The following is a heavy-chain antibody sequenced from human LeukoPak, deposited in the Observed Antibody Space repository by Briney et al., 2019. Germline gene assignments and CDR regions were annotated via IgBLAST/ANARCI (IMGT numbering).Heavy chain of an antibody. CDR1: GGSISCYY. CDR3: ARARGGRYFDWLSAYYFDY. V-gene: IGHV4-59*01. CDR2: IYYSGST. D-gene: IGHD3-9*01. J-gene: IGHJ4*02. Sequence: SETLSLTCTVSGGSISCYYWSWIRQPPGKGQEWIGYIYYSGSTNYNPSLKSRVTISVDTSKNQFSLKLSSVTAADTAVYYCARARGGRYFDWLSAYYFDYWGQGTLVTVSS.